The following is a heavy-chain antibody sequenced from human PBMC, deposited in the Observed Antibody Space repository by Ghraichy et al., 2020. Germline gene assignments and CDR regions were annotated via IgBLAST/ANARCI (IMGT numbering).Heavy chain of an antibody. Sequence: SETLSLTCTVSGDSISSYYWSWIRQPPGKGLEWIGYIYYSGSTNYNPSLKSRVTISVDTSKNQFSLKLSSVTAADTAVYYCARRGYSYGSLYYYYYYMDVWGKGTTVTVSS. CDR1: GDSISSYY. CDR2: IYYSGST. CDR3: ARRGYSYGSLYYYYYYMDV. D-gene: IGHD5-18*01. J-gene: IGHJ6*03. V-gene: IGHV4-59*01.